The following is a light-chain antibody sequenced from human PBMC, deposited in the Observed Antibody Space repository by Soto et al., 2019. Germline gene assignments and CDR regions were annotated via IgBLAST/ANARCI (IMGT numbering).Light chain of an antibody. V-gene: IGLV1-40*01. CDR1: SSNIVAGYD. CDR3: QSYDSSLSGSV. Sequence: QSVLTQPPSVSGAPGQRVTISCTGSSSNIVAGYDVHLYQQLPGTAPKLLIYGNSNRPSGVPDRFSGSKSGTSASLAITGLQAEDEADYYCQSYDSSLSGSVFGGGTKLTVL. CDR2: GNS. J-gene: IGLJ2*01.